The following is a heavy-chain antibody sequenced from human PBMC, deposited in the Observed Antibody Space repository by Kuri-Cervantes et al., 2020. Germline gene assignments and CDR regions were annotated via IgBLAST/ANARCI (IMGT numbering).Heavy chain of an antibody. CDR3: AISRITRPGVYYFDY. D-gene: IGHD3-10*01. CDR2: IYYSGST. V-gene: IGHV4-59*01. J-gene: IGHJ4*02. Sequence: GSLRLSCTVSGGSISSYYWSWIRQPPGKGLEWIGYIYYSGSTNYNPSLKSRVTISVDTSKNQFSLKLSSVTAADTAVYYCAISRITRPGVYYFDYWGQGTLVTVSS. CDR1: GGSISSYY.